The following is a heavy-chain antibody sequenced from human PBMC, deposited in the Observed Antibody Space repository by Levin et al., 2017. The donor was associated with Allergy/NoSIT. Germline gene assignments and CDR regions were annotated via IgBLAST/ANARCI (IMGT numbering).Heavy chain of an antibody. CDR3: ARHRGIVVVPAAKRPEYYYYYMDV. CDR1: GGSISSSSYY. V-gene: IGHV4-39*01. Sequence: PSETLSLTCTASGGSISSSSYYWGWIRQPPGKGLEWIGSIYYSGSTYYNPSLKSRVTISVDTSKNQFSLKLSSVTAADTAVYYCARHRGIVVVPAAKRPEYYYYYMDVWGKGTTVTVSS. J-gene: IGHJ6*03. D-gene: IGHD2-2*01. CDR2: IYYSGST.